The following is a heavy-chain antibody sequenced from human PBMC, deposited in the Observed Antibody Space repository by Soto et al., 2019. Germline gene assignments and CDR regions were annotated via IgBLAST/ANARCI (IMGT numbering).Heavy chain of an antibody. CDR3: ASGTVTTFDF. D-gene: IGHD4-4*01. CDR1: GGSIISNY. J-gene: IGHJ4*02. V-gene: IGHV4-59*01. Sequence: PSETLSLTCTVSGGSIISNYWSWIRQTPGKGLEWIGYIYYSGSTNYNPSLKSRVTISGDTSKNQFSLSMTSVTAADTAVYYCASGTVTTFDFWGQGTLVTVSS. CDR2: IYYSGST.